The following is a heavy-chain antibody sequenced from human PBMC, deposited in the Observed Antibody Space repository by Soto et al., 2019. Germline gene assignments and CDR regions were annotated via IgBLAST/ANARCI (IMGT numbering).Heavy chain of an antibody. CDR2: ISWNGGSV. V-gene: IGHV3-9*01. D-gene: IGHD5-12*01. J-gene: IGHJ4*02. Sequence: EVQLVESGGGLVQPGRSLRLSCAASGFTFDDYAMHWVRQAPGKGLEWVSGISWNGGSVGYADSVKGRFTISRDNAKNSMYLQMNSLRAEDTALYYCAKGLYSGYANFDSWGQGTLVNVSS. CDR3: AKGLYSGYANFDS. CDR1: GFTFDDYA.